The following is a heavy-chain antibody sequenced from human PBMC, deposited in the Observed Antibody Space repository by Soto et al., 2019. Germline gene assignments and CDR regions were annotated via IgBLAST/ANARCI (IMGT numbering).Heavy chain of an antibody. CDR3: ARWWSGSRQGFDP. Sequence: VQLQESGPGLVKPSQTLSLTCTVSGGSISSGDYYWSWIRQHPGKGLEWIGYIYYSGSTYYNPSLKRRVTISVDTSKNQFSLKLSSVTAADTAVYYCARWWSGSRQGFDPWGQGTLVTVSS. D-gene: IGHD3-3*01. CDR2: IYYSGST. J-gene: IGHJ5*02. V-gene: IGHV4-31*03. CDR1: GGSISSGDYY.